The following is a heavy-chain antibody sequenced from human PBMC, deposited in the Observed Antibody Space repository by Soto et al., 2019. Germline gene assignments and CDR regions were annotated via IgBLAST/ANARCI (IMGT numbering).Heavy chain of an antibody. D-gene: IGHD6-6*01. CDR2: INHSGST. J-gene: IGHJ6*02. CDR1: GGSFSGYY. Sequence: SETLSLTCAFYGGSFSGYYWSWIRHPPGKGLEWIGEINHSGSTNYNPSLKSRVTISVDTSKNQFSLKLSSVTAADTAVYYCASGLEYSSSLLGGRDDYGMDVWGQGTTVTVSS. V-gene: IGHV4-34*01. CDR3: ASGLEYSSSLLGGRDDYGMDV.